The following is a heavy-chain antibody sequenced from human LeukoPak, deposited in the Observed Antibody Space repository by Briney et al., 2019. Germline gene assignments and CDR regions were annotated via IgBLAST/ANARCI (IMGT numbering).Heavy chain of an antibody. V-gene: IGHV3-23*01. D-gene: IGHD4-17*01. Sequence: PGGSLRLSCAASGFTFSSYAMSWVRQAPGKGLEWVSAISGSGGSTYYADSVKGRFTISRDISKNTLYLQMNNLRAEDTAVYYCAKDLPVWGDYGDYRVKYYFDYWGQGTLVTVSS. J-gene: IGHJ4*02. CDR1: GFTFSSYA. CDR3: AKDLPVWGDYGDYRVKYYFDY. CDR2: ISGSGGST.